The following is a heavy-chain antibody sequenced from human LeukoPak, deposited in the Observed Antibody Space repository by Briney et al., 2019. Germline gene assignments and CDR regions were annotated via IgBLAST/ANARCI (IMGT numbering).Heavy chain of an antibody. CDR2: IYYSGST. V-gene: IGHV4-39*01. CDR1: GGSISSSSYY. J-gene: IGHJ3*02. Sequence: SETLSLTCTVSGGSISSSSYYWGWIRQPPGKGLEWIGSIYYSGSTYYNPSLKSRVTISVDTSKNQFSLKLSSVTAADTAVYYCVRLDYGDRRLAFDIWGQGTMVTVSS. D-gene: IGHD4-17*01. CDR3: VRLDYGDRRLAFDI.